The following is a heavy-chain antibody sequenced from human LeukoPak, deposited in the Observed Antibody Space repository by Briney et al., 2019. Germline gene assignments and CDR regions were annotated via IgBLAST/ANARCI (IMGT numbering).Heavy chain of an antibody. CDR2: INPNSGGT. V-gene: IGHV1-2*02. J-gene: IGHJ4*02. CDR1: GYTFTGYY. CDR3: ARGCTTGTPCSDY. D-gene: IGHD1-1*01. Sequence: ASVKVYCKASGYTFTGYYMHWVRQAPGQGLEWMRWINPNSGGTNYAQKFQGRVTMTRDTSISTAYMELSSLRSEDTAVYYCARGCTTGTPCSDYWGQGTLVTVSS.